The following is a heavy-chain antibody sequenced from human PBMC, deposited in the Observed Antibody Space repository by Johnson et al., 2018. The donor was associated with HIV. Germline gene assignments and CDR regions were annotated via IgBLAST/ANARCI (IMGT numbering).Heavy chain of an antibody. CDR3: AKELSSSWTGDAFDI. CDR2: IWYDGSNK. CDR1: GFTFSNYG. V-gene: IGHV3-33*06. D-gene: IGHD6-13*01. J-gene: IGHJ3*02. Sequence: QVQLVESGGGVVQPGRSLRLSCAASGFTFSNYGMHWVRQAPGKGLEWVAIIWYDGSNKYYADSVKGRFPISRDNSKNTLSLQMNSLNAEDTARYYCAKELSSSWTGDAFDIWGQGTMVSVSS.